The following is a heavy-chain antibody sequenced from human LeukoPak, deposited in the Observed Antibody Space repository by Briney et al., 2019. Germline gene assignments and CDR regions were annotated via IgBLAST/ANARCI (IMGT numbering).Heavy chain of an antibody. CDR1: GGSISSGSYY. CDR3: ARGPWGFGEFSTQVYYMDV. V-gene: IGHV4-61*02. J-gene: IGHJ6*03. CDR2: IYTSGST. D-gene: IGHD3-10*01. Sequence: PSETLSLTCTVSGGSISSGSYYWSWIRQPAGKGLEWIGRIYTSGSTNYYPSLKSRVTISVDTSKNQFSLKLSSVTAADTSVYYCARGPWGFGEFSTQVYYMDVWGKGTTVTVSS.